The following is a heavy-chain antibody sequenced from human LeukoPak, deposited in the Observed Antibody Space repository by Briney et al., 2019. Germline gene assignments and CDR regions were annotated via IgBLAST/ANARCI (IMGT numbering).Heavy chain of an antibody. V-gene: IGHV3-11*03. CDR1: GFTFSDYY. CDR2: ISGSTGYT. J-gene: IGHJ4*02. CDR3: ARTNSGYDSFDY. D-gene: IGHD5-12*01. Sequence: SGGSLGLSCAASGFTFSDYYMSWIRQAPGKGLEWVSYISGSTGYTNYAESVKGRFPISRDNAKNSLFLHMNSLRAEDTAVYYCARTNSGYDSFDYWGQGTLVTVSS.